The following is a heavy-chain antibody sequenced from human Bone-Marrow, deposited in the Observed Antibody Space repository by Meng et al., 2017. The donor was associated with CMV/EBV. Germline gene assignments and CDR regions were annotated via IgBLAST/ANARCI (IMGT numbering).Heavy chain of an antibody. CDR3: ARSRGITGTSASFDP. D-gene: IGHD1-7*01. V-gene: IGHV3-21*01. CDR1: GFTFSDYS. CDR2: MSSSSSYI. Sequence: SGFTFSDYSMNCVHEAPGKGLEWVSSMSSSSSYIDYADSVKGRFTISRDNAKNSLYLQMNSLRAEDTAVYYCARSRGITGTSASFDPWGQGTLVTVSS. J-gene: IGHJ5*02.